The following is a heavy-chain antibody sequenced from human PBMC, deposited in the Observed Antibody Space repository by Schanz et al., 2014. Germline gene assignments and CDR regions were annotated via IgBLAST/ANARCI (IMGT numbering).Heavy chain of an antibody. CDR1: GFSFSSYA. Sequence: EVQLLESGGGLVQPGGSLRLSCATSGFSFSSYAINWVRQAPGKGLEWVSGISGSGASTYYADSVKGRFTISRDNSNKTVDLQMNSLRAEDTAVYHCARGGPAYYFDDWGQGTLVTVSS. V-gene: IGHV3-23*01. CDR3: ARGGPAYYFDD. J-gene: IGHJ4*02. CDR2: ISGSGAST.